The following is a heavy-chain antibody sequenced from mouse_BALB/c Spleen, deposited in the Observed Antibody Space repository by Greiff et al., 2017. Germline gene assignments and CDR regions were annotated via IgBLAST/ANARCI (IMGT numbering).Heavy chain of an antibody. CDR1: GFTFSSFG. CDR2: ISSGSSTI. V-gene: IGHV5-17*02. CDR3: AREGKYGYAWFAY. J-gene: IGHJ3*01. Sequence: EVQLVESGGGLVQPGGSRKLSCAASGFTFSSFGMHWVRQAPEKGLEWVAYISSGSSTIYYADTVKGRFTISRDNPKNTLFLQMTSLRSEDTAMYYCAREGKYGYAWFAYWGQGTLVTVSA. D-gene: IGHD2-2*01.